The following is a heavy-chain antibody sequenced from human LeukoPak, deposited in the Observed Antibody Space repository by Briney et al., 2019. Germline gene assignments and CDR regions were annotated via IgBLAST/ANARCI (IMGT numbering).Heavy chain of an antibody. CDR2: INAGNGNT. Sequence: GASVKVSCKASGYTFTSYAMHWVRQAPGQRLEWMGWINAGNGNTKYSQKFQGRVTITRDTSASTAYMELSSLRSEDTAVYYCARAEVRGVITTDYYGMDVWGQGTTVTVSS. CDR1: GYTFTSYA. CDR3: ARAEVRGVITTDYYGMDV. J-gene: IGHJ6*02. V-gene: IGHV1-3*01. D-gene: IGHD3-10*01.